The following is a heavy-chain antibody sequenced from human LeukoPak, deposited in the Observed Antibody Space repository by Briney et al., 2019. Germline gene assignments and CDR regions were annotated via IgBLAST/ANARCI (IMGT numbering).Heavy chain of an antibody. CDR2: VWYDGSNK. D-gene: IGHD1-1*01. J-gene: IGHJ5*02. CDR1: RFSFSSYA. CDR3: ARDPSDNWNDIGWFDP. V-gene: IGHV3-33*01. Sequence: GGSLRLSCAASRFSFSSYAMHWVRQAPGKGLEWVAVVWYDGSNKYYADSVKGRFTISRDNSKNTLYLQMNSLRAEDTAVYYCARDPSDNWNDIGWFDPWGQGTLVTVSS.